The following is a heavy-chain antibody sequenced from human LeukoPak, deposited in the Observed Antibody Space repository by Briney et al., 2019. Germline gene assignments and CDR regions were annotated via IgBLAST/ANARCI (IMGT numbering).Heavy chain of an antibody. CDR1: GYTFINYG. Sequence: ASVKVSCKASGYTFINYGLSWMRQAPGQGLEWMGWISGYNGKTKYAQRLQGRVTMTTDTSTSTAYMELRSLRSEDTAVYYCARLGYSYGYNYYYYMDVWGKGTTVTISS. V-gene: IGHV1-18*01. CDR2: ISGYNGKT. CDR3: ARLGYSYGYNYYYYMDV. D-gene: IGHD5-18*01. J-gene: IGHJ6*03.